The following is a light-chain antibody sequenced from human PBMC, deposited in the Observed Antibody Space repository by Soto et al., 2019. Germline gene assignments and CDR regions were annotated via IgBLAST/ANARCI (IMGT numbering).Light chain of an antibody. CDR3: QQYETFSGT. CDR1: QSVSSY. J-gene: IGKJ1*01. V-gene: IGKV3-11*01. Sequence: EIVLTQSPATLSLSPGERATLSCRASQSVSSYLAWYQQKPGQAPRLLIYDASNRATGIPARFSGSGSGTDFTLTISSLEPEDFATYYCQQYETFSGTFGPGTKVDIK. CDR2: DAS.